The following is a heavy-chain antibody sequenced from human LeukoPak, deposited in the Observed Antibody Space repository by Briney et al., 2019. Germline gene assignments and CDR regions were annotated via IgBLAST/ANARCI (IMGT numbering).Heavy chain of an antibody. J-gene: IGHJ4*02. CDR1: GGSISSYY. D-gene: IGHD5-24*01. CDR3: ARVRDGYNYYFDY. CDR2: IYYSGST. Sequence: SETLSLTCTVSGGSISSYYWSWIRQPPGKGLEWIGYIYYSGSTDYNPSLKSRVTISVDTSKNQFSLKLSSVTAADTAVYYCARVRDGYNYYFDYWGQGTLVTVSS. V-gene: IGHV4-59*01.